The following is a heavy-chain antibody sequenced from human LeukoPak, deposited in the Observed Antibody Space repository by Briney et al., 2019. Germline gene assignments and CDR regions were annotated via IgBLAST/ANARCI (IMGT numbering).Heavy chain of an antibody. D-gene: IGHD2-2*01. CDR1: GYSFTSYY. V-gene: IGHV1-69*13. CDR3: ARGGYCSSTSCRRWFDP. CDR2: IIPIFGTA. Sequence: SVKVSCKASGYSFTSYYINWVRQAPGQGLEWMGGIIPIFGTANYAQKFQGRVTITADESTSTAYMELSSLRSEDTAVYYCARGGYCSSTSCRRWFDPWGQGTLVTVSS. J-gene: IGHJ5*02.